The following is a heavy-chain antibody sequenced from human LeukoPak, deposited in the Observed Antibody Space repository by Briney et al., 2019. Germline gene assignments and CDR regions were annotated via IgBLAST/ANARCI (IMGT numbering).Heavy chain of an antibody. V-gene: IGHV1-46*01. J-gene: IGHJ5*02. CDR1: GGTFSSYY. CDR3: ARDRPHNWFDP. CDR2: IHPGVGST. Sequence: ASVKVSCKASGGTFSSYYIHWVRQAPGEGLEWVGLIHPGVGSTNYAQKFRGRVTMTTDTATTTVHMELTSLKSEDTAVYYCARDRPHNWFDPWGQGTLVTVSP.